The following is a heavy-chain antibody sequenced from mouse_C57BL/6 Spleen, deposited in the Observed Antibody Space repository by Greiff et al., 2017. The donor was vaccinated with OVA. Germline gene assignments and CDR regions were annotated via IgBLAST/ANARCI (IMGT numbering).Heavy chain of an antibody. V-gene: IGHV1-9*01. CDR3: ARNYTSSSLDV. CDR2: IFPRRGST. CDR1: GYTFTGYW. Sequence: QVQLQQPGAELMKPGASVKLSCKATGYTFTGYWLQWVKQRPGHGLEWIGEIFPRRGSTNYNAKFKGKATFTVDTSSNTAYMQLSSLTTEDSAVDYCARNYTSSSLDVWGTGTTVTVSS. D-gene: IGHD1-1*01. J-gene: IGHJ1*03.